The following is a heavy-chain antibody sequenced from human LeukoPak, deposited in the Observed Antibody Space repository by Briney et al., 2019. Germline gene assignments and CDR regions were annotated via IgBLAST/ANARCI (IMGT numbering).Heavy chain of an antibody. CDR1: GFTFSSYW. V-gene: IGHV3-74*01. J-gene: IGHJ1*01. D-gene: IGHD6-19*01. Sequence: QPGGPLRLSCAASGFTFSSYWIHWVRQATEKGLVWVSRIKSDGRSTIYAVSVKGRVTISRDNAKNTLYLQMNSLRAEDTAVYYCARASGWYSPQSKYFQHWGQGTLVTVSS. CDR3: ARASGWYSPQSKYFQH. CDR2: IKSDGRST.